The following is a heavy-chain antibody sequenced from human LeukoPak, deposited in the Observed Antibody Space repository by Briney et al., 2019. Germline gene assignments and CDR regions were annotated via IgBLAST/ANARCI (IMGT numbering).Heavy chain of an antibody. CDR2: IRGSGGST. CDR1: GFTFSSYA. Sequence: GGSLRLSCAASGFTFSSYAMSWVRQAPGKGLEWVSAIRGSGGSTYYADSVKGRFTISRDNSKNTLYLQMNSLRAEDTAVYYCAKEWAVDTAMDPFDYWGQGTLVTVSS. D-gene: IGHD5-18*01. J-gene: IGHJ4*02. CDR3: AKEWAVDTAMDPFDY. V-gene: IGHV3-23*01.